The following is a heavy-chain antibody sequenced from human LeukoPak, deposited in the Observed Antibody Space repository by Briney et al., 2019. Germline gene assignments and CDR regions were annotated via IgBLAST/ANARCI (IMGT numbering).Heavy chain of an antibody. D-gene: IGHD6-13*01. J-gene: IGHJ4*02. Sequence: GGSLRLSCAASGFTFSSYSMNWVRQAPGKGLEWVSSISSSSSYIYYADSVKGRFTISRDNAKNSLYLQMNSLRAEDTAVYYCARDSGTAAAGTCGPNDYWGQGTLVTVSS. CDR1: GFTFSSYS. CDR2: ISSSSSYI. V-gene: IGHV3-21*01. CDR3: ARDSGTAAAGTCGPNDY.